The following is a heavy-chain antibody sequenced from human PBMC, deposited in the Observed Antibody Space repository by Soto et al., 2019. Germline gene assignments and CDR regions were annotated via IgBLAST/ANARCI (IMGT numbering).Heavy chain of an antibody. CDR3: ARDSRIVVVPIGYACDL. CDR1: GYTFTSYG. D-gene: IGHD2-2*01. V-gene: IGHV1-18*01. J-gene: IGHJ3*01. Sequence: QVQLVQSGAEVKKPGASVKVSCKASGYTFTSYGSSWGRQAPGQGLEWMGWISAYNGHTNYAQKLQGRVTMTTDKSRGRDYMELRSVRSDDTAVYYCARDSRIVVVPIGYACDLLGQGTMVTVSS. CDR2: ISAYNGHT.